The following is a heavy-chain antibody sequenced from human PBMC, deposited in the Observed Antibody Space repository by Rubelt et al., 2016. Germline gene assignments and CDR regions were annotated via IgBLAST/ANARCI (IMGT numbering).Heavy chain of an antibody. V-gene: IGHV1-18*01. CDR1: GYTFTSYG. J-gene: IGHJ4*02. CDR2: ISAYNGNT. Sequence: QVQLVQSGAEVKKPGASVKVSCKASGYTFTSYGISWVRQAPGQGLEWMGWISAYNGNTNYAPRLQCRVTMTTDTSTSTAYMELRSLRSDDTAVYYCARDTRYSSSSSFDYWGQGTLVTVSS. D-gene: IGHD6-13*01. CDR3: ARDTRYSSSSSFDY.